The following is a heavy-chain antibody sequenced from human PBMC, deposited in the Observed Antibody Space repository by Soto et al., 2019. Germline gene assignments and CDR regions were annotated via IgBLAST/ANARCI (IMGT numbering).Heavy chain of an antibody. Sequence: GGSLRLSCAASGFTFSSYWLHWVRQVPEKGLVWVSRINSDGSITNYADAVKGRFTISRDNVKNTLYLQMNSLRAEDTAVYYCVRYSRSVGGSYRPDYWGQGTLVTVSS. J-gene: IGHJ4*02. CDR3: VRYSRSVGGSYRPDY. V-gene: IGHV3-74*01. D-gene: IGHD3-16*02. CDR2: INSDGSIT. CDR1: GFTFSSYW.